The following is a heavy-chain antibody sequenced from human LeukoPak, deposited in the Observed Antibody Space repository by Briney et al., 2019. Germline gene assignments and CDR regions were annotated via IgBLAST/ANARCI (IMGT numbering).Heavy chain of an antibody. V-gene: IGHV4-30-2*01. CDR2: IYHSGST. CDR3: ARDLNRYYYDSSGYSYGY. CDR1: GGSISSGGYY. Sequence: SETLSLTCTVSGGSISSGGYYWSWIRQPPGKGPEWIGYIYHSGSTYYNPSLKSRVTISVDRSKNQFSLKLSSVTAADTAVYYCARDLNRYYYDSSGYSYGYWGQGTLVTVSS. D-gene: IGHD3-22*01. J-gene: IGHJ4*02.